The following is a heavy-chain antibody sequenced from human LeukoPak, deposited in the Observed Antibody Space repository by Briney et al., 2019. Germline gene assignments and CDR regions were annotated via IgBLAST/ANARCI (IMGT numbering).Heavy chain of an antibody. D-gene: IGHD2-2*01. CDR1: GGTFSSYA. CDR2: IIPIFGTA. Sequence: SVKVSCKXSGGTFSSYAISWVRQAPGQGLEWMGGIIPIFGTANYAQKFQGRVTITADESTSTAYMELSSLRSEDTAVYYCARDEYCSSTSCQFDYWGQGTLVTVSS. J-gene: IGHJ4*02. CDR3: ARDEYCSSTSCQFDY. V-gene: IGHV1-69*01.